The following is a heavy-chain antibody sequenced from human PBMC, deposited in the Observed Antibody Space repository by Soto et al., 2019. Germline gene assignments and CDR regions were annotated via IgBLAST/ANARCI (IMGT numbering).Heavy chain of an antibody. J-gene: IGHJ3*02. CDR1: GGSISSGGYY. CDR2: IYYSGST. V-gene: IGHV4-31*03. D-gene: IGHD4-17*01. CDR3: ARDLYGDYDAFDI. Sequence: QVQLQESGPGLVKPSQTLSLTCTVSGGSISSGGYYWSWIRQHPGKGLEWIGYIYYSGSTYYNPSLKSRVTISVDTSKNQFSLKLSSVTAADMAVYYCARDLYGDYDAFDIWGQGTMVTVSS.